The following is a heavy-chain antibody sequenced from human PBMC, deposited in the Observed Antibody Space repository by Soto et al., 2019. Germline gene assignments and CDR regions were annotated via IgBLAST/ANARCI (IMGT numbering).Heavy chain of an antibody. D-gene: IGHD5-12*01. CDR3: ATDGPSNSGNGYAFDI. J-gene: IGHJ3*02. CDR1: GYTLTNYG. Sequence: QAQLVQSGAEVKKSGASVRVSCKASGYTLTNYGVTWVRQAPGQGLEWLGRVTPYKADTNSAQNLQGRVTMATDTSTNPSYLERRSLRSDDTAVYFCATDGPSNSGNGYAFDIWGKVTMVTVSA. V-gene: IGHV1-18*04. CDR2: VTPYKADT.